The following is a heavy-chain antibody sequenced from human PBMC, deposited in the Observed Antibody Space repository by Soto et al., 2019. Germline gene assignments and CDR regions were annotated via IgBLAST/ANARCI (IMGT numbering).Heavy chain of an antibody. CDR1: GYTFTSYG. V-gene: IGHV1-18*04. D-gene: IGHD2-21*02. J-gene: IGHJ6*02. Sequence: ASVKVSCKASGYTFTSYGISWVRQAPGQGLEWMGWISAYNGNTNYAQKLQGRVTMTTDTSTSTAYMELRSLRSDDTAVYYCARGRYCGGDCPYYYYYGMDVWGQGTTVTVSS. CDR2: ISAYNGNT. CDR3: ARGRYCGGDCPYYYYYGMDV.